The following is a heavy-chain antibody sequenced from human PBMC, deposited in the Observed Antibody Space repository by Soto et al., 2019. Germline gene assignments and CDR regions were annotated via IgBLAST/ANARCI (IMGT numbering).Heavy chain of an antibody. CDR2: ISYDGSNK. J-gene: IGHJ4*02. D-gene: IGHD2-2*01. CDR1: GFTFSSYA. Sequence: PGGSLRLSCAASGFTFSSYAMHWVRQAPGKGLEWVAVISYDGSNKYYADSVKGRFTISRDNSKNTLYLQMNSLRAEDTAVYYCARDAPYCSSTSCYDRAFDYWGQGNLVTVSS. V-gene: IGHV3-30-3*01. CDR3: ARDAPYCSSTSCYDRAFDY.